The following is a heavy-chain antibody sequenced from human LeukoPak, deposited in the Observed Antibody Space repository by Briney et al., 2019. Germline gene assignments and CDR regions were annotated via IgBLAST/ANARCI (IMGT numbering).Heavy chain of an antibody. CDR2: IIPNSGDT. CDR1: GYTFTDYY. CDR3: ARAGGCSAGSCYRS. J-gene: IGHJ5*02. V-gene: IGHV1-2*02. Sequence: ASVKVSCKASGYTFTDYYMHWVRQAPGQGLEWMGWIIPNSGDTNYAQKFQGRVTMTRDTSITTAYMEVSSLRSEDTAVYYCARAGGCSAGSCYRSWGQGTLVAVSS. D-gene: IGHD2-15*01.